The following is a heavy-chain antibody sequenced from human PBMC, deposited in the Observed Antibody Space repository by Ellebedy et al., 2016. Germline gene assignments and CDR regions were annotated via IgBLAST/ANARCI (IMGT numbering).Heavy chain of an antibody. CDR3: GRDAVRRFDY. D-gene: IGHD3-10*02. Sequence: GGSLRLSCAASGFTFSTFWMSWVRQAPGKGLEWVANINQDGSRKYYVDSVKGRFTISRDNAKNSLYLQMNSLRAEDTAVYYCGRDAVRRFDYWGQGTLVTVSP. V-gene: IGHV3-7*03. CDR2: INQDGSRK. J-gene: IGHJ4*02. CDR1: GFTFSTFW.